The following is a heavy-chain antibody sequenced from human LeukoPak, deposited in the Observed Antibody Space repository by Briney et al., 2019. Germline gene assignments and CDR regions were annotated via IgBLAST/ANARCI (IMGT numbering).Heavy chain of an antibody. Sequence: SETLSLTCAVYGGSFSGYYWSWIRQPPGKGLEWIGEINHSGSTNYNPSPKSRVTISVDTSKNQFSLKLSSVTAADTAVYYCARGLRRAAAKYYFDYWGQGTLVTVSS. CDR3: ARGLRRAAAKYYFDY. CDR1: GGSFSGYY. CDR2: INHSGST. V-gene: IGHV4-34*01. D-gene: IGHD6-13*01. J-gene: IGHJ4*02.